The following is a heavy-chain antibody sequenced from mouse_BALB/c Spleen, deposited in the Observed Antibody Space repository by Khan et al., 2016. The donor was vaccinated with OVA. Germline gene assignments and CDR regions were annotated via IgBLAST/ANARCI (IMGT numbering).Heavy chain of an antibody. CDR2: IDPANGKT. D-gene: IGHD1-2*01. CDR1: GFKIKDTY. CDR3: AHSLLLYAMDY. Sequence: VQLQQSGAEFVKPGASVKLSCTASGFKIKDTYIHWVKQRPEQGLEWIGKIDPANGKTNYDPKFQGKATITADTSSNTAYLHLSSLTSEDTVVYYCAHSLLLYAMDYWGHGTSVTVSS. V-gene: IGHV14-3*02. J-gene: IGHJ4*01.